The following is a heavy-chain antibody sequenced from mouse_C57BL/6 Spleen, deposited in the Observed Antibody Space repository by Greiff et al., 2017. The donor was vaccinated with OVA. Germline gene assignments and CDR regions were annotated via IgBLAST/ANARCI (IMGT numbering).Heavy chain of an antibody. CDR2: ISSGSSTI. CDR3: ARTDVYAMDY. Sequence: EVKLVESGGGLVKPGGSLKLSCAASGFTFSDYGMHWVRQAPEKGLEWVAYISSGSSTIYYADTVKGRFTISRDNATNTLFLQMTSLRSEDTAMYYCARTDVYAMDYWGQGTSVTVSS. J-gene: IGHJ4*01. V-gene: IGHV5-17*01. CDR1: GFTFSDYG.